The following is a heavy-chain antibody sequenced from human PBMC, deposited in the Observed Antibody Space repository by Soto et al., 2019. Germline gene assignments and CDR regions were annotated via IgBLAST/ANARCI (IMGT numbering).Heavy chain of an antibody. V-gene: IGHV1-3*01. D-gene: IGHD3-10*01. J-gene: IGHJ5*01. Sequence: ASVKVSCKASGYTFTAYTIHWVRQAPGQRLEWMGWVTAGRGNTDYSQKFQGRVTITRDTSASTAYMELYSLRSEDTAVYYCARENPPQAGSYYDSWGQGTLVTVSS. CDR3: ARENPPQAGSYYDS. CDR1: GYTFTAYT. CDR2: VTAGRGNT.